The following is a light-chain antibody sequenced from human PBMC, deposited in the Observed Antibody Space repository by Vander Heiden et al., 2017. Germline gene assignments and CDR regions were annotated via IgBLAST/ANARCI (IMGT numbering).Light chain of an antibody. CDR1: TGAVTSSYY. CDR2: GRN. CDR3: LLYYGGVWV. J-gene: IGLJ3*02. Sequence: QTVVTQEPSLTVSPGGTVTLTCASSTGAVTSSYYPNWFQQKPGQPPRALVYGRNHQQSWTPARFSGSLLGGKAALTLSGVQAEDEADYYCLLYYGGVWVFGGGTKLTVL. V-gene: IGLV7-43*01.